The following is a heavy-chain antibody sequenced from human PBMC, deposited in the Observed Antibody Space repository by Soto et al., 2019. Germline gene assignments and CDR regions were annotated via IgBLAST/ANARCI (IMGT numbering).Heavy chain of an antibody. V-gene: IGHV4-34*01. J-gene: IGHJ5*02. D-gene: IGHD1-1*01. CDR1: GGSFSGYY. CDR2: INHSGGP. CDR3: ATANWSHHYFDP. Sequence: SETLSLTCAVYGGSFSGYYWSWLRQPPGKGLEWIGEINHSGGPNYNPSLKSRVTISVDTSKNQFSLKMTSVTAADTAVYYCATANWSHHYFDPWGQGTLVTVSS.